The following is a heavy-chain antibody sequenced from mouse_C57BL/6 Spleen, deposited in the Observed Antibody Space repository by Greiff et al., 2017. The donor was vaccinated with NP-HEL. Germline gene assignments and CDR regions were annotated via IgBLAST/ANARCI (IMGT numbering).Heavy chain of an antibody. Sequence: VQLKESGPELVKPGASVKISCKASGYSFTDYNMNWVKQSNGKSLEWIGVINPNYGTTSYNQKFKGKATWTVDQSSSTAYLQLNILTSEDSAVYYCARFPIYDYDEGYWGQGTTLTVSS. CDR1: GYSFTDYN. D-gene: IGHD2-4*01. CDR2: INPNYGTT. V-gene: IGHV1-39*01. J-gene: IGHJ2*01. CDR3: ARFPIYDYDEGY.